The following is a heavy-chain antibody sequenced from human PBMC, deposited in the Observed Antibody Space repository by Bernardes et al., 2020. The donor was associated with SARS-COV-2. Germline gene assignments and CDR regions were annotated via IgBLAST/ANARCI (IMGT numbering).Heavy chain of an antibody. CDR1: GLIFSSYA. Sequence: GGSLRLSCEVSGLIFSSYAMHWVRQAPGKGLEWVAFIWYDGSNIYYADSVKGRFTISRDNSKNTLYLQMNTLGAEDTAVYYCARGPLGIYDTFYGMDVWGQGTTVTVSS. CDR3: ARGPLGIYDTFYGMDV. V-gene: IGHV3-33*08. D-gene: IGHD3-16*01. J-gene: IGHJ6*02. CDR2: IWYDGSNI.